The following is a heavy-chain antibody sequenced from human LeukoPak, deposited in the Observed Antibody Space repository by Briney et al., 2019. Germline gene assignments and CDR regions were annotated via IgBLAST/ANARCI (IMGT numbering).Heavy chain of an antibody. D-gene: IGHD1-26*01. CDR2: IRHDGINK. Sequence: GGSLRLSCAASGFTFSSYGMHWVRQAPGKGLEWVAFIRHDGINKYYADSVKGRFTISRDNSKNTLYLQMNSLRAEDTAVYYCAKEREGYYFDYWGQGTLVTVSS. CDR1: GFTFSSYG. CDR3: AKEREGYYFDY. J-gene: IGHJ4*02. V-gene: IGHV3-30*02.